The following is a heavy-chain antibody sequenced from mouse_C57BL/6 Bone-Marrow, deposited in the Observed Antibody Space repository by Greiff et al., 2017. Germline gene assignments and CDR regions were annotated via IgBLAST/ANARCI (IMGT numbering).Heavy chain of an antibody. V-gene: IGHV1-50*01. Sequence: QVQLQQPGAELVKPGASVKLSCKASGYTFTSYWMQWVKQRPGQGLEWIGEIDPSDSYTNYNQKFKGKATLTVDTSASTAYMQLSSLTSEDSAVYYCARDGVYDLGYFDVWGTGTTVTVSS. CDR1: GYTFTSYW. CDR2: IDPSDSYT. CDR3: ARDGVYDLGYFDV. D-gene: IGHD2-3*01. J-gene: IGHJ1*03.